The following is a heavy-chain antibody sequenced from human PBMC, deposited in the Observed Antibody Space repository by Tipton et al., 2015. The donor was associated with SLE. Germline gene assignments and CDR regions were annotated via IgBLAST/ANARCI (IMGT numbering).Heavy chain of an antibody. CDR3: ARALIAAAGTYFDY. Sequence: TLSLTCAVSGYSISSGYYWGWIRQPPGKGLEWIGSIYHSGSTYYNPSLKSRGTISVDTSKNQFSLKLSSVTAADTAVYYCARALIAAAGTYFDYWGQGTLVTVSS. CDR2: IYHSGST. D-gene: IGHD6-13*01. V-gene: IGHV4-38-2*01. J-gene: IGHJ4*02. CDR1: GYSISSGYY.